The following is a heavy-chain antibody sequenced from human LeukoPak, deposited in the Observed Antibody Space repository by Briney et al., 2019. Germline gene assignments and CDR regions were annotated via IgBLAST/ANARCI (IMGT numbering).Heavy chain of an antibody. CDR1: GYSFTRHW. Sequence: GESLKISCQGYGYSFTRHWIGWVRQMPGKGLEWMGIIDPSDSETRYSPSFQGQVTISADKSISTAYLQWSSLKASDTAMYYCARLPSGYENWFDPWGQGTLVTVSS. V-gene: IGHV5-51*01. D-gene: IGHD1-1*01. CDR3: ARLPSGYENWFDP. CDR2: IDPSDSET. J-gene: IGHJ5*02.